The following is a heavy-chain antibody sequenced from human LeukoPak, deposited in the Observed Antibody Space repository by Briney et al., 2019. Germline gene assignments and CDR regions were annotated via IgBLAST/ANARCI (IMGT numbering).Heavy chain of an antibody. CDR2: IYYSGST. Sequence: SETLSLTCTVSGGSISSSSYYWGWIRQPPGKGLEWIGSIYYSGSTYYNPSLKSRVTISVDTSKNQFSLKLSSVTAADTAVYYCATPSRGGYCSGGSCHWASGGAFDIWGQGTMVIVSS. D-gene: IGHD2-15*01. CDR1: GGSISSSSYY. V-gene: IGHV4-39*07. J-gene: IGHJ3*02. CDR3: ATPSRGGYCSGGSCHWASGGAFDI.